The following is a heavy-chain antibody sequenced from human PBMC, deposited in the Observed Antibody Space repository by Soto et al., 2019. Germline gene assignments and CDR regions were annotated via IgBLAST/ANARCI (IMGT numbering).Heavy chain of an antibody. J-gene: IGHJ4*02. CDR1: GFTFSSYA. Sequence: GGSLSLSCAASGFTFSSYAMSWVRQAPGKGLEWVSAISGSGGSTYYADSVKGRFTISRDDSKNTLYLQMNSLRAEDTAVYYCAKGAEYSGYDSGFDYWGQGTLVTVSS. D-gene: IGHD5-12*01. V-gene: IGHV3-23*01. CDR2: ISGSGGST. CDR3: AKGAEYSGYDSGFDY.